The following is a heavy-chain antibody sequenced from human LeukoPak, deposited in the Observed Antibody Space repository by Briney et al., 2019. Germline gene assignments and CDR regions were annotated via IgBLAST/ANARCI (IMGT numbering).Heavy chain of an antibody. CDR1: GFTFSSYA. CDR3: AKVSGYCSGGSYYLDY. CDR2: ISGSGGST. J-gene: IGHJ4*02. D-gene: IGHD2-15*01. Sequence: GGSLRLSCAASGFTFSSYAMSWVRQAPGKGLEWVSAISGSGGSTYYADSVKGRFTISRDNSKNTLYLQMNSLRAEDTAVYYCAKVSGYCSGGSYYLDYWGQGTLVTVSS. V-gene: IGHV3-23*01.